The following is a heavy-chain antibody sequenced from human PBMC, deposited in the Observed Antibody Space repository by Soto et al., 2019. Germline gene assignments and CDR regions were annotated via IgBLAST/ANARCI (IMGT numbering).Heavy chain of an antibody. Sequence: TSETLSLICTVSGGSISSSSYYWGWIRQPPGKGLEWIGSIYYSGSTNYNPSLKSRVTISVDTSKNQFSLKLSSVTAADTAVYYCARGSGDYPFDYWGQGTLVTVSS. CDR2: IYYSGST. CDR1: GGSISSSSYY. V-gene: IGHV4-39*07. CDR3: ARGSGDYPFDY. J-gene: IGHJ4*02. D-gene: IGHD4-17*01.